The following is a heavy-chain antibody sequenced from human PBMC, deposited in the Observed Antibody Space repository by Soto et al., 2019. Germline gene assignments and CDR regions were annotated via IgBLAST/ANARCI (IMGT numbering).Heavy chain of an antibody. D-gene: IGHD2-2*01. CDR3: ARDSGTSYTPYVMDV. J-gene: IGHJ6*02. CDR2: ISSSSSYI. CDR1: GFTFSSYS. V-gene: IGHV3-21*01. Sequence: GGSLRLSCAASGFTFSSYSMNWVRQAPGKGLEWVSSISSSSSYIYYADSVKGRFTISRDNAKNSLYLQMNSLRAEDTAVYYCARDSGTSYTPYVMDVWGQGTKVIVSS.